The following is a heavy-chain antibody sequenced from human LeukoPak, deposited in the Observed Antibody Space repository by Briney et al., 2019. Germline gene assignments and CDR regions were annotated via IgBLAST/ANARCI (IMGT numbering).Heavy chain of an antibody. V-gene: IGHV4-59*08. CDR1: GGSISSYY. CDR3: ARGYSYGPPSFFDY. CDR2: IYYSGST. D-gene: IGHD5-18*01. J-gene: IGHJ4*02. Sequence: SETLSLTCTVSGGSISSYYWSWIRQPPGKGLEWIGYIYYSGSTNYNPSLKSRVTISVDTSKNQFSLKLSSVTAADTAVYYCARGYSYGPPSFFDYWGQGTLVTVSS.